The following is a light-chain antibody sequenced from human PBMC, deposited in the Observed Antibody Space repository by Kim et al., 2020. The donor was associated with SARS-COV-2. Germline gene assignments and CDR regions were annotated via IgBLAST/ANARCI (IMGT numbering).Light chain of an antibody. Sequence: QGLSISCTWTSSNIEAGFDILWYQHLPQPTPKLLLYGNNIRPSGVPDRFSVSGSDTSASLAITGLQAEDEADDYCQSYDSSLSRPLFGGRTKLTVL. V-gene: IGLV1-40*01. CDR1: SSNIEAGFD. J-gene: IGLJ2*01. CDR2: GNN. CDR3: QSYDSSLSRPL.